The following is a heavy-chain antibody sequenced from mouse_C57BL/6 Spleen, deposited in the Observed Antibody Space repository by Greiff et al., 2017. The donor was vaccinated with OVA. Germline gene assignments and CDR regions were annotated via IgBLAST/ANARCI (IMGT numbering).Heavy chain of an antibody. CDR2: IDPETGGT. CDR3: TPGTPVVDTEYFDV. Sequence: QVQLKQSGAELVRPGASVTLSCKASGYTFTAYAMHWVKQTPVHGLEWIGAIDPETGGTAYNQKFKGKAILTADKSSSTAYMELRRLTSEDSAVYYCTPGTPVVDTEYFDVWGTGTTVTVSS. V-gene: IGHV1-15*01. D-gene: IGHD1-1*01. J-gene: IGHJ1*03. CDR1: GYTFTAYA.